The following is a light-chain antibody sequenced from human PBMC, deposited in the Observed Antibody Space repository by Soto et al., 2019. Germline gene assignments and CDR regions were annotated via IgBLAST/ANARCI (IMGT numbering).Light chain of an antibody. J-gene: IGLJ1*01. V-gene: IGLV2-14*01. Sequence: QCALTQPASVYGSPGQSITISCTGTSSDVGGYNYVSWYQLHPGKAPKLMISEVTNRPSGVSSRFSGSKSGNTASLTISGLQADDEADYYCSSYTSNSNPYVFGTGTKLTV. CDR3: SSYTSNSNPYV. CDR1: SSDVGGYNY. CDR2: EVT.